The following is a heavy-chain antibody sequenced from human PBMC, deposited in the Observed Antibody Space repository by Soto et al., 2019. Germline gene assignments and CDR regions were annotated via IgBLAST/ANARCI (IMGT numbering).Heavy chain of an antibody. CDR2: INSDGSST. J-gene: IGHJ4*02. D-gene: IGHD5-18*01. CDR1: GFTFSSYW. V-gene: IGHV3-74*01. CDR3: ALTEDTAMVTDC. Sequence: GGSLRLSCAASGFTFSSYWMHWVRRTPGKGLMWVSRINSDGSSTTYADSVKGRFTISRDSAKNTLYLQMNSLRAEDTAVYYCALTEDTAMVTDCWGQGTLVTVSS.